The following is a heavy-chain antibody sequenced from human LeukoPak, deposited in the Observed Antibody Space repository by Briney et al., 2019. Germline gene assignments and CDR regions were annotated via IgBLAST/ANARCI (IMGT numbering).Heavy chain of an antibody. CDR3: ARGYSPTLRTTGNDF. CDR2: MNPYSGNT. Sequence: GASVEVSCKASGYTFNSHDINWVRQATGQGLEWMGWMNPYSGNTGYAQKFQGRVAMTRDTSINTAYLDFYSLRSEDTAVYYCARGYSPTLRTTGNDFWGQGTLVTVSS. CDR1: GYTFNSHD. J-gene: IGHJ4*02. D-gene: IGHD1-1*01. V-gene: IGHV1-8*01.